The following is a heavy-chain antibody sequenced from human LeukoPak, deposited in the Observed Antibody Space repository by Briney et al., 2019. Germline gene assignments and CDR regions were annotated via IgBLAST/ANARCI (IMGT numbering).Heavy chain of an antibody. D-gene: IGHD1-26*01. CDR3: TTNSGSSRDY. Sequence: GGSLRLSCAASRFTFSSAWMSWVRQAPGKGLEWVGRVKSKTDGGTTDYAAPVKGRFTISRDDSKNTLYLQMNSLKTEDTAVYYCTTNSGSSRDYWGQGTLVTVSS. CDR2: VKSKTDGGTT. J-gene: IGHJ4*02. V-gene: IGHV3-15*01. CDR1: RFTFSSAW.